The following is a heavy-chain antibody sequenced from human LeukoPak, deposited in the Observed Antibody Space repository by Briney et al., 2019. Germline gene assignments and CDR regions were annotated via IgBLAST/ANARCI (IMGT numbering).Heavy chain of an antibody. CDR3: AKDPRIAAAGYYFDY. V-gene: IGHV3-30*02. D-gene: IGHD6-13*01. CDR1: GFTFSSYG. J-gene: IGHJ4*02. CDR2: IRYDGSNK. Sequence: GGSLRLSCAASGFTFSSYGMHWVRRAPGKGRGGVAFIRYDGSNKYYADSVKGRFAISRDNSKNTLYLQMNSLRAEDTAVYYCAKDPRIAAAGYYFDYWGQGTLVTVSS.